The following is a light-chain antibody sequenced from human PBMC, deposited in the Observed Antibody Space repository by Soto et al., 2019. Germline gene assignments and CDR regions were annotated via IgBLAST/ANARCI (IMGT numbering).Light chain of an antibody. CDR1: QSIGSW. J-gene: IGKJ5*01. CDR2: AAS. Sequence: DIQMTQSPSILSASVGDRVTLTCRASQSIGSWLAWSQHTPGISTTLLIYAASTVQSGVPPGFSRSGTHTEFTHKISSLQPEDFATYHREQLNSYPITFGQGTRLEIK. CDR3: EQLNSYPIT. V-gene: IGKV1-9*01.